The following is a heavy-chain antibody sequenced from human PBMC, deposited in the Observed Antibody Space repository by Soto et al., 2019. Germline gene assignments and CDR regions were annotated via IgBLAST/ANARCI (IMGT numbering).Heavy chain of an antibody. J-gene: IGHJ3*02. CDR3: ARGGRMGGAFHI. CDR1: GGSVTSGPYY. D-gene: IGHD1-26*01. CDR2: FFYSGST. Sequence: QVQLQESGPGLVKPSQTLSLTCSVSGGSVTSGPYYWSWIRQHPGKVLEWIGYFFYSGSTYYNPSLKSRVSISLDTSKNQFSLRLSSVTAADTAVYYCARGGRMGGAFHIWGHGTMVTVSS. V-gene: IGHV4-31*02.